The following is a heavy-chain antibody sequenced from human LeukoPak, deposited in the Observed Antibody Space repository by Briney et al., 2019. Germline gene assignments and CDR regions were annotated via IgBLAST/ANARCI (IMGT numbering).Heavy chain of an antibody. CDR3: ARGPIGAAGTILDY. V-gene: IGHV4-59*12. Sequence: PSETLSLTCTVSGGSISSYYWSWIRQPPGKALEWIGYIYESGSTDYNPSLKSRVTISRDTSKNQFSLKLSSVTAADTAVYYCARGPIGAAGTILDYWGQGTLVTVSS. CDR1: GGSISSYY. CDR2: IYESGST. D-gene: IGHD6-13*01. J-gene: IGHJ4*02.